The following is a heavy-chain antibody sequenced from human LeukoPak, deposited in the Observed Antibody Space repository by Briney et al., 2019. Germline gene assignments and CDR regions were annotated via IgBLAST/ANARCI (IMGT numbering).Heavy chain of an antibody. CDR2: ISGSGGST. Sequence: GGSLRLSCAASGFTFSSYAMSWVRQAPGKGLEWVSGISGSGGSTYYADSVKGRFTISRDNSKNTLCLQMNSLRAEDTAVYYCARYCSDISCYSFDVWGQGTMVTVSS. V-gene: IGHV3-23*01. CDR3: ARYCSDISCYSFDV. J-gene: IGHJ3*01. CDR1: GFTFSSYA. D-gene: IGHD2-2*01.